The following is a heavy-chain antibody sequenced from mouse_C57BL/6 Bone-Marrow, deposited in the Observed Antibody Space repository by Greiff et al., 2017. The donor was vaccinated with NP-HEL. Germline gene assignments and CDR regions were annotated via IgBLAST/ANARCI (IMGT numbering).Heavy chain of an antibody. CDR3: ARGGGYDGYFHWYFDV. CDR1: GYTFTSYW. J-gene: IGHJ1*03. V-gene: IGHV1-59*01. Sequence: QVPLQQPGAELVRPGTSVKLSCKASGYTFTSYWLHWVKQRPGQGLEWIGVIDPSDSYTNYNQKFKGKATLTVDTSSSTAYMQLSSLTSEDSAVYYCARGGGYDGYFHWYFDVWGTGTTVTVSS. CDR2: IDPSDSYT. D-gene: IGHD2-3*01.